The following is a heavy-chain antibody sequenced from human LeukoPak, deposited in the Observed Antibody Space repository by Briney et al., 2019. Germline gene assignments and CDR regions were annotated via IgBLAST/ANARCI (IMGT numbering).Heavy chain of an antibody. CDR2: ISISSSTI. CDR3: ARRAGAYSHPYDY. CDR1: GFTFSSFG. Sequence: QTGGSLRLSCAASGFTFSSFGMNWVRQAPGKGLEWISYISISSSTIYYADSVKGRFTISRDNSKNTLYLQMNRLRAEDTAVYYCARRAGAYSHPYDYWGQGTLVTVSS. J-gene: IGHJ4*02. D-gene: IGHD4/OR15-4a*01. V-gene: IGHV3-48*01.